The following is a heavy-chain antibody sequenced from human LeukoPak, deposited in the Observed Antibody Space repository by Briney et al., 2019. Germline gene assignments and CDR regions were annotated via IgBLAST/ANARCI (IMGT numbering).Heavy chain of an antibody. CDR1: GFTFSSYA. V-gene: IGHV3-23*01. CDR3: AKVTRDCSGGSCYSSIDY. CDR2: ISGSGGST. Sequence: GGSLRLSCAASGFTFSSYAMSWVRQAPGKGLEWASAISGSGGSTYYADSVKGRFTISRDNSKNTLYLQMNSLRAEDTAVYYCAKVTRDCSGGSCYSSIDYWGQGTLVTVSS. D-gene: IGHD2-15*01. J-gene: IGHJ4*02.